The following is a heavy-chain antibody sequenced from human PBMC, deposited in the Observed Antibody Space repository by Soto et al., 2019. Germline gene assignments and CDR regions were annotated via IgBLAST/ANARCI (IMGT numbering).Heavy chain of an antibody. D-gene: IGHD3-10*01. Sequence: PGESLKISCKGSGYSFTSYWISWVRQMPGKGLEWMGRIDPSDSYTNYSPSFQGHVTISADKSISTAYLQWSSLKASDTAMYYCARSTYYYGSGSHIPDAFDIWGQGTMVTVSS. CDR2: IDPSDSYT. CDR1: GYSFTSYW. J-gene: IGHJ3*02. CDR3: ARSTYYYGSGSHIPDAFDI. V-gene: IGHV5-10-1*01.